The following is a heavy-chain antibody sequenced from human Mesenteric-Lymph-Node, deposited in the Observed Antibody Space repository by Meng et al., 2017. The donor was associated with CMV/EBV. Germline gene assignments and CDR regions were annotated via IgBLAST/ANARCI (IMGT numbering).Heavy chain of an antibody. CDR3: ARDGFSTSSYYGMDV. CDR1: GFTFSSYA. Sequence: GSLRLSCAASGFTFSSYAMTWIRQPPGKGLEWIGSIYYSGSTYYNPSLKSRVTISVDTSKNQFSLKLSSVTAADTAVYYCARDGFSTSSYYGMDVWGQGTTVTVSS. CDR2: IYYSGST. J-gene: IGHJ6*02. D-gene: IGHD2-2*01. V-gene: IGHV4-39*07.